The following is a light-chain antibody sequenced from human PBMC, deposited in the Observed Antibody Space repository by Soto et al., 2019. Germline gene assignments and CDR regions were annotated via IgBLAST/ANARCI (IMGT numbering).Light chain of an antibody. CDR3: CSYAGSPTSPWI. V-gene: IGLV2-23*01. CDR1: SSDVGSYTL. J-gene: IGLJ2*01. Sequence: QSVLTQPASVSGSPGQSITISCTGTSSDVGSYTLVSWYQQNPGKAPKLIIYEGTKRPSGVSNRFSGSKSGNTASLTISGLQAEDEADYYCCSYAGSPTSPWIVGGGTKLTVL. CDR2: EGT.